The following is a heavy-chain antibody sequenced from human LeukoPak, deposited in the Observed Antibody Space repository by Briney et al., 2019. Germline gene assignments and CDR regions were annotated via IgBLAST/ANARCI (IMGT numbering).Heavy chain of an antibody. CDR2: IKPNSGGT. CDR3: AANTPRVVREDAFDI. CDR1: GYTFTGYF. V-gene: IGHV1-2*02. J-gene: IGHJ3*02. Sequence: ASVKVSCKASGYTFTGYFMHWVRQAPGQGLEWMGWIKPNSGGTDYAQKFQGRVTITRDMSTSTAYMELSSLRSEDTAVYYCAANTPRVVREDAFDIWGQGTMVTVSS. D-gene: IGHD2-21*01.